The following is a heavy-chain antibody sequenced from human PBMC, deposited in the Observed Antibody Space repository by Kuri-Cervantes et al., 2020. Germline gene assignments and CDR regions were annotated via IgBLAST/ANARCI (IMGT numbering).Heavy chain of an antibody. CDR2: IIPIFGTA. CDR1: GGTFSSYA. D-gene: IGHD6-19*01. V-gene: IGHV1-69*05. CDR3: AKGSSGWYDYFDY. J-gene: IGHJ4*02. Sequence: SVKVSCKASGGTFSSYAISWVRQAPGQGLEWMGGIIPIFGTANYAQKFQGRVTITTDESTSTAYMELSSLRSEDTAVYYCAKGSSGWYDYFDYWGQGTLVTVSS.